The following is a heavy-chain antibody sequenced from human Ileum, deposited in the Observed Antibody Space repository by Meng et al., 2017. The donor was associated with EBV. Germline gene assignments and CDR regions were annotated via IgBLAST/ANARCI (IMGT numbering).Heavy chain of an antibody. CDR3: ARDGIGWYPGDY. D-gene: IGHD6-19*01. V-gene: IGHV3-30*03. J-gene: IGHJ4*02. CDR1: GLSLSNYG. Sequence: QVWLGESGGGVVQPGTALRVSCAASGLSLSNYGMHWVRQAPGKGLEWVALISPDGIWYPESVKGRFTVSRDNSKNTFYLQMNSLRFEDTAVYYCARDGIGWYPGDYWGRGTLVTVSS. CDR2: ISPDGI.